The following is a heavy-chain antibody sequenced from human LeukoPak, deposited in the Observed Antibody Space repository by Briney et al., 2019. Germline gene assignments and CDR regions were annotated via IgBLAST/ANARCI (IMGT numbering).Heavy chain of an antibody. CDR2: IIPILGIA. V-gene: IGHV1-69*04. Sequence: VASVKVSCKASGGTFSSYAISWVRQAPGQGLEWMGRIIPILGIANYAQKFQGRVTITADESTSTAYMELSSLRSEDTAVYFCARARGRAMREGRATPGFYYYMDVWGKGTTVTVSS. CDR1: GGTFSSYA. D-gene: IGHD2-2*01. J-gene: IGHJ6*03. CDR3: ARARGRAMREGRATPGFYYYMDV.